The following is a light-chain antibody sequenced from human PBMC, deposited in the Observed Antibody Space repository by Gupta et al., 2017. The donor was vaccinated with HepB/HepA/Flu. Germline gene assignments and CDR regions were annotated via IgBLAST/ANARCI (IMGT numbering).Light chain of an antibody. CDR2: GAS. V-gene: IGKV3-20*01. J-gene: IGKJ1*01. Sequence: IVLTQSLGTLSLSPGESATLSCRASQSVSSNFLAWYQQKPGQAPRLLIYGASSRATGIPDRFSGSGSETDFALTISRLEPEDFAVYYCQQYGSSPQTFGQGTKVEIE. CDR1: QSVSSNF. CDR3: QQYGSSPQT.